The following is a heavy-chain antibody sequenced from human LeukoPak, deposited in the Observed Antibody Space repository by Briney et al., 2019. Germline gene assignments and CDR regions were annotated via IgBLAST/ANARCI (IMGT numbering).Heavy chain of an antibody. Sequence: GGSLRLSCAASGFTSSSLGMHWARHAPGKGLEWVAVVWYDGSNKYYADSVKGRFAISRDKFKNTLYLQMNSQRGEDTAVYYCARGINSGIYLGDYFDCWGQGTLVTVSS. CDR1: GFTSSSLG. CDR3: ARGINSGIYLGDYFDC. J-gene: IGHJ4*02. CDR2: VWYDGSNK. D-gene: IGHD1-26*01. V-gene: IGHV3-33*01.